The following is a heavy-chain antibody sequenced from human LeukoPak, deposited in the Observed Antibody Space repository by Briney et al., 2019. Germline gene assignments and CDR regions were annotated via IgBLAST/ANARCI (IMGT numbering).Heavy chain of an antibody. J-gene: IGHJ4*02. D-gene: IGHD1-26*01. V-gene: IGHV1-69*13. CDR1: GYTFTTYP. CDR2: IIPIFGTA. CDR3: ARDGESGSYFDY. Sequence: GASVKVSCKASGYTFTTYPINWVRQAPGQGLEWMGGIIPIFGTANYAQKFQGRVTITADESTSTAYMELSSLRSEDTAVYYCARDGESGSYFDYWGQGTLVTVSS.